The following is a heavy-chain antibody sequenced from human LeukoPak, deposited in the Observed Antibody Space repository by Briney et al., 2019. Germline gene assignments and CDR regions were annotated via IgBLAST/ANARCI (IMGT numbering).Heavy chain of an antibody. CDR3: ARGVAVAGTGAFDI. CDR1: GFTVSSNY. Sequence: PGGSLRLSCAASGFTVSSNYMSWVRQAPGKGLEWVSVIYSGGSTYYADSVKGRFTISRDNSKNTLYLQMNSLRAEDTAVYYCARGVAVAGTGAFDIWGQGTMVTVSS. V-gene: IGHV3-53*01. CDR2: IYSGGST. J-gene: IGHJ3*02. D-gene: IGHD6-19*01.